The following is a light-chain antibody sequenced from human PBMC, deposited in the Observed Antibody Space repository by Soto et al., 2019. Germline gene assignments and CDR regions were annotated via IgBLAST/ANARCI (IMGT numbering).Light chain of an antibody. V-gene: IGLV2-14*01. Sequence: QSALTQPASVSGSPGQSITISCTGTNSDVGGYNYVSWYQQHPGKAPKLMIYDVSNRPSGVSNRFSGSKSGNTASLTISGLQAEDEADYYCSSYTSSSTPVVFGGGTQLTVL. CDR2: DVS. J-gene: IGLJ2*01. CDR3: SSYTSSSTPVV. CDR1: NSDVGGYNY.